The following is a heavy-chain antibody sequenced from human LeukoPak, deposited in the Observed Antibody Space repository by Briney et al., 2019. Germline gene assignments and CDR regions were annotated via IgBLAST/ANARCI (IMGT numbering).Heavy chain of an antibody. Sequence: GGSLRLSCAASGFTFSSNWMHWVRQAPGKGLVWVSRINSDGSTTSYADSVKGRFTISRDNSKNTLYLQMNSLRAEDTAVYYCAKGGMEYSYGYVYWGQGTLVTVSS. CDR1: GFTFSSNW. CDR3: AKGGMEYSYGYVY. CDR2: INSDGSTT. V-gene: IGHV3-74*01. J-gene: IGHJ4*02. D-gene: IGHD5-18*01.